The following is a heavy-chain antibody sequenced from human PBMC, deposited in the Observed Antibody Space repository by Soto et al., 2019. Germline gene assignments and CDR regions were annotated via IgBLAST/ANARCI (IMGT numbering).Heavy chain of an antibody. CDR3: ARSLRRGPPFDD. Sequence: SETLSLTCIVSGGSISSSSDYWGWIRQPPGKGLEWIGSIYYSGSTYYNPSLKSRVTISVDTSKNQFSLKLSSVTAADTAVYYCARSLRRGPPFDDWGQGTRVTVAS. CDR1: GGSISSSSDY. D-gene: IGHD3-10*01. CDR2: IYYSGST. V-gene: IGHV4-39*07. J-gene: IGHJ4*02.